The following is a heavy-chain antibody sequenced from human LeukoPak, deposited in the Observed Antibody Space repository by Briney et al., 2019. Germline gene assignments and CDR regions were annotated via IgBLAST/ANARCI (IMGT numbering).Heavy chain of an antibody. CDR2: IIPIFGTA. V-gene: IGHV1-69*05. CDR3: ARALRTHRIAAAGTGCFAY. CDR1: GGTFSSYA. Sequence: GASVKVSCKASGGTFSSYAISWVRQAPGQGLEWMGGIIPIFGTANYAQKFQGRVTITTDESTSTAYVELSSLRSEDTAVYYCARALRTHRIAAAGTGCFAYWGQGTLVTVSS. J-gene: IGHJ4*02. D-gene: IGHD6-13*01.